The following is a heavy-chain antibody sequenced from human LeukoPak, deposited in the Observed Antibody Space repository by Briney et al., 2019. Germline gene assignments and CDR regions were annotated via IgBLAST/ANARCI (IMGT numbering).Heavy chain of an antibody. J-gene: IGHJ6*02. CDR2: IYSGGST. CDR3: ARLGYCSSTSCWDYYYYGMDV. Sequence: GESLRLSCAASGFTVSSNYMSWVRQAPGKGLEWVSVIYSGGSTYYADSVKGRFTISRDNSKNTLYLQMNSLRAEDTAVYYCARLGYCSSTSCWDYYYYGMDVWGQGTTVTVSS. D-gene: IGHD2-2*01. CDR1: GFTVSSNY. V-gene: IGHV3-66*04.